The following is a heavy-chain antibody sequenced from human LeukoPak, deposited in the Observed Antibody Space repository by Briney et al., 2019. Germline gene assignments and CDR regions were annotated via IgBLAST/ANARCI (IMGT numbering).Heavy chain of an antibody. CDR2: IYYSGIT. Sequence: PSETLSLTCTVSGGSISSDDYYWSWIRQPPGKGLEWIGYIYYSGITYYNPSLKSRVTISVDTSKNQFSLKVSSVTAADTAVYYCARRVPSGSGSYDFDYWGQGTLVTVSS. D-gene: IGHD3-10*01. CDR1: GGSISSDDYY. CDR3: ARRVPSGSGSYDFDY. J-gene: IGHJ4*02. V-gene: IGHV4-30-4*01.